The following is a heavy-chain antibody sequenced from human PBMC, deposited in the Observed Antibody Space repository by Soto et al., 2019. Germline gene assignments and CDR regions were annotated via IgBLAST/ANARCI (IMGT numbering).Heavy chain of an antibody. CDR3: ARDRITIFGGDYYYYGMDV. CDR2: IYSGGGT. Sequence: GGSLRLSCAASGFTVSSNYMSWVRQAPGKGLEWASLIYSGGGTYFADSVKGRFTISRDNSKNTLYLQMNSLRAEDTAIYYCARDRITIFGGDYYYYGMDVWGQGTTVTVSS. V-gene: IGHV3-53*01. J-gene: IGHJ6*02. D-gene: IGHD3-3*01. CDR1: GFTVSSNY.